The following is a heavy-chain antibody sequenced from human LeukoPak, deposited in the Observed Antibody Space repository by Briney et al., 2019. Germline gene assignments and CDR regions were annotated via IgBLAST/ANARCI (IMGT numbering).Heavy chain of an antibody. D-gene: IGHD3-10*01. J-gene: IGHJ4*02. Sequence: SETLSLTCAVYGGSFSGYYWSWIRQPPGKGLEWIGEINHSGSTNYNPSLKSRVTISVDTSKNQFSLKLSSVTAADTAVYYCARYYYGSGSYRGYYFDYWGQGTLVTVSS. CDR2: INHSGST. V-gene: IGHV4-34*01. CDR1: GGSFSGYY. CDR3: ARYYYGSGSYRGYYFDY.